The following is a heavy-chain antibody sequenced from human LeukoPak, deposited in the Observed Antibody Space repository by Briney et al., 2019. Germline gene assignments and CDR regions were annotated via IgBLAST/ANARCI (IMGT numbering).Heavy chain of an antibody. CDR2: ISSSSSTI. CDR3: ARVGIVVVVAATLHLDY. V-gene: IGHV3-48*02. CDR1: GFTFSSYS. J-gene: IGHJ4*02. Sequence: GGSLRLSCAASGFTFSSYSMNWVRQAPGKGLEWVSYISSSSSTIYYADTVKGRFTISRDNAKNSLYLQMNSLRDEDTAVYYCARVGIVVVVAATLHLDYWGQGTLVTVSS. D-gene: IGHD2-15*01.